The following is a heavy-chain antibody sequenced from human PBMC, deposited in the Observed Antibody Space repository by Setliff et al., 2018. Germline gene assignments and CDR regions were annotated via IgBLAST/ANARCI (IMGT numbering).Heavy chain of an antibody. CDR3: VGIRKFGGTKDYFDD. V-gene: IGHV4-39*01. J-gene: IGHJ4*02. CDR1: GGSTSNSDYY. D-gene: IGHD1-20*01. Sequence: LETLSLTCSVSGGSTSNSDYYWGWIRQPPGKGLEWIGIIYHSGGTYYNPFLKSRVTISVDMSKSQFSLKVSSVTAADTALYYCVGIRKFGGTKDYFDDWGQGTQVTVSS. CDR2: IYHSGGT.